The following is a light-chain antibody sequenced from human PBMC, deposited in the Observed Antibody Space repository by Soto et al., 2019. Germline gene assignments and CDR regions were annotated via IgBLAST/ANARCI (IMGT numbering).Light chain of an antibody. Sequence: ENVLTQSPGTLSLSPGERATLSCRASQSVGSYLGWYQKKPGQAPRLLIYGASNRATGIPDRFSGSGSGTDFTFTISRLEPEDFAVYYCQHYGGPPPWTFGQGTKVEIK. CDR1: QSVGSY. CDR3: QHYGGPPPWT. V-gene: IGKV3-20*01. J-gene: IGKJ1*01. CDR2: GAS.